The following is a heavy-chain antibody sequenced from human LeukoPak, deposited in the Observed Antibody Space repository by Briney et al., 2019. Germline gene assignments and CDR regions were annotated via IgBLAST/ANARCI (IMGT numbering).Heavy chain of an antibody. D-gene: IGHD6-13*01. J-gene: IGHJ4*02. V-gene: IGHV3-23*01. CDR1: GFTFSSYA. CDR3: AKDQSSSLPKTYYFDY. Sequence: GGSLRLSCAASGFTFSSYAMSWVRQAPGKGLEWXXXXSVSGYSTYYADSVKGRFTISRDNSKNTLYLQMNSLRAEDTAVYYCAKDQSSSLPKTYYFDYWGQGTLVTVSS. CDR2: XSVSGYST.